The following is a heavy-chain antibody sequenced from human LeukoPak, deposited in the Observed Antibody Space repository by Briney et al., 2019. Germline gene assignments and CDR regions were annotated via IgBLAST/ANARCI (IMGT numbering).Heavy chain of an antibody. CDR3: AKDIGTYYYGSGSLGGDAFDI. V-gene: IGHV3-9*01. J-gene: IGHJ3*02. Sequence: PGGSLRLSCAASGFTFSSYAMHWVRQAPGKGLEWVSGISWNSGSIGYADSVKGRFTISRDNAKNSLYLQMNSLRAEDTALYYCAKDIGTYYYGSGSLGGDAFDIWGQGTMVTVSS. D-gene: IGHD3-10*01. CDR1: GFTFSSYA. CDR2: ISWNSGSI.